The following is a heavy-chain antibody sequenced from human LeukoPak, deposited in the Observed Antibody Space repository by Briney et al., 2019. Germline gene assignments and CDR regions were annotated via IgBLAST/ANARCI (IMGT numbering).Heavy chain of an antibody. V-gene: IGHV3-30*18. CDR3: AKRWSGYLGDY. Sequence: WGSLRLSCAASGFTFSSYGMHGVCQAPGKGLEWVAVISYDGSNKYYADSVKGRFTISRDNSKNTLYLQMNSLRVEDTAVYYCAKRWSGYLGDYWGQGTLVTVSS. D-gene: IGHD3-3*01. J-gene: IGHJ4*02. CDR2: ISYDGSNK. CDR1: GFTFSSYG.